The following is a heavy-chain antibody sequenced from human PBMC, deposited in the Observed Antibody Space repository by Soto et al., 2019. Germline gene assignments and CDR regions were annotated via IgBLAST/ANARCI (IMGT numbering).Heavy chain of an antibody. CDR3: ARSFPFRYYYDSSGNWFDP. CDR1: GGSISSGGYY. CDR2: IYYSGST. V-gene: IGHV4-31*03. Sequence: SETMSLTCTVSGGSISSGGYYWSWIRQHPEKGLEWIGYIYYSGSTYYYPSPKSRVTISVDTSKNQFSLKLSSVTAADTAVYYCARSFPFRYYYDSSGNWFDPWGQGTLVTVSS. J-gene: IGHJ5*02. D-gene: IGHD3-22*01.